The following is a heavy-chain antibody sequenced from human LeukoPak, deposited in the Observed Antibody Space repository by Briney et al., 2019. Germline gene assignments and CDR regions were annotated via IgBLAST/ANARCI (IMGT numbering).Heavy chain of an antibody. V-gene: IGHV4-59*01. CDR3: ARGGTTVTPGLLWFDP. J-gene: IGHJ5*02. CDR1: GGSISTYY. Sequence: SETLSLTCTVSGGSISTYYWTWIRQPPGKGLEWIGYIYYSGATNYNPSLKSRVTISVDTSKNQFSLKLSSVTAADTAVYYCARGGTTVTPGLLWFDPWGQGTLVTVSS. D-gene: IGHD4-17*01. CDR2: IYYSGAT.